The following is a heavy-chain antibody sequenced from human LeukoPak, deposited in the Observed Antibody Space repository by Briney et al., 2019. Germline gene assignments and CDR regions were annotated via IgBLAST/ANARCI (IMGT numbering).Heavy chain of an antibody. D-gene: IGHD2-2*01. CDR2: IRYDGSNK. CDR3: AKDLSFTSSSNYFDY. J-gene: IGHJ4*02. V-gene: IGHV3-30*02. CDR1: GFTFSSYG. Sequence: GGSLRLSCAASGFTFSSYGMHWVRQAPGKGLEWVAFIRYDGSNKYYADSVKGRFTISRDNSRNTLYLQMNSLRAEDTAVYYCAKDLSFTSSSNYFDYWGQGTLVTVSS.